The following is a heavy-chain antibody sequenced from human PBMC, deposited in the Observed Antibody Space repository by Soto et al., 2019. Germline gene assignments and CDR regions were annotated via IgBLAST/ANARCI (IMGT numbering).Heavy chain of an antibody. CDR3: VRCWGTGDGSNLGYNWFDH. Sequence: QVQVVESGGGVVQPGRSLRLSCAASGFTVSGYGMHWVRQAPGKGLEWVALISYDGSNKDYADSVKGRFTISRDNSKNTLYLQMNSLRAEDTAVYYCVRCWGTGDGSNLGYNWFDHWGQGTLVTVSS. J-gene: IGHJ5*02. D-gene: IGHD1-1*01. CDR2: ISYDGSNK. CDR1: GFTVSGYG. V-gene: IGHV3-30*03.